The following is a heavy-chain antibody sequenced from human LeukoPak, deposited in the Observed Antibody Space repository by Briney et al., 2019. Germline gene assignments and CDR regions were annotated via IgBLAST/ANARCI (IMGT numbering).Heavy chain of an antibody. J-gene: IGHJ4*02. CDR3: AKEKGDGYNTYFDY. CDR1: GFTFSSYG. CDR2: IRYDGSSK. Sequence: GGSLRLSCAASGFTFSSYGMHWVRQAPGKGLEWVAFIRYDGSSKYYADSVKGRFTISGDNSKNTLYLQMNSLRAEDTAVYYCAKEKGDGYNTYFDYWGQGTLVTVSS. V-gene: IGHV3-30*02. D-gene: IGHD5-24*01.